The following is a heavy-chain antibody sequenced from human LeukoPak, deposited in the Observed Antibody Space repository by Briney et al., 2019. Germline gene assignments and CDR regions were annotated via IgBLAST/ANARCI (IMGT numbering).Heavy chain of an antibody. V-gene: IGHV4-59*08. CDR2: IYYSGST. CDR1: GGSISSYY. J-gene: IGHJ6*02. Sequence: SETLSLTCTVSGGSISSYYWSWIRQPPGKGLEWIGYIYYSGSTNYNPSLKSRVTISVDTSKNQFSLKLSSVTAADTAVDYCARQDYYGMDVWGQGTTVTVSS. CDR3: ARQDYYGMDV.